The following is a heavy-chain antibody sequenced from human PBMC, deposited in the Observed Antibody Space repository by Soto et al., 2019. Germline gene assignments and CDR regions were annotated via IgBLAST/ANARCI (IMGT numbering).Heavy chain of an antibody. D-gene: IGHD3-3*01. Sequence: SGKVCFKAACYTFTVYGIVWVRQGPGQGLEWMGWISAYNGNTNYAQKLQGRVTMTTDTSTSTAYMELRSLRSDDTAVYYCATAPYDSWSGYYALELAAFDIWGQGTMVTVSS. J-gene: IGHJ3*02. V-gene: IGHV1-18*04. CDR3: ATAPYDSWSGYYALELAAFDI. CDR2: ISAYNGNT. CDR1: CYTFTVYG.